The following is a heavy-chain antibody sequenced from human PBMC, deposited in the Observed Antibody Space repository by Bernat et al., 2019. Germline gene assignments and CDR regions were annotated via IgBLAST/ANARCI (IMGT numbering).Heavy chain of an antibody. V-gene: IGHV4-31*03. Sequence: QVQLQESGPGLVKPSQTLSLTCTVSGGSISSGGYYWSWIRQHPGKGLEWIGYTYYSGSTYYNPSLKSRVTISVDTSKNQFSLKLSSVTAADTAVYYCARDHPYYYDSSGTHDAFDIWGQGTMVTVSS. CDR3: ARDHPYYYDSSGTHDAFDI. D-gene: IGHD3-22*01. J-gene: IGHJ3*02. CDR1: GGSISSGGYY. CDR2: TYYSGST.